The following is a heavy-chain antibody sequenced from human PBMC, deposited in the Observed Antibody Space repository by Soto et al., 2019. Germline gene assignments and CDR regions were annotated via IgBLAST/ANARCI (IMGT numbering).Heavy chain of an antibody. CDR3: ARFRSGSYSSYFGTVV. V-gene: IGHV5-51*01. Sequence: GESLKISCKGSGYSFTSYWIGWVRQMPGKGLEWMGIIYPGDSDTRYSPSFQGQVTISADKSISTAYLQWSSLKASDTAMYYCARFRSGSYSSYFGTVVRGQGTTVTVSS. CDR2: IYPGDSDT. CDR1: GYSFTSYW. D-gene: IGHD3-10*01. J-gene: IGHJ6*02.